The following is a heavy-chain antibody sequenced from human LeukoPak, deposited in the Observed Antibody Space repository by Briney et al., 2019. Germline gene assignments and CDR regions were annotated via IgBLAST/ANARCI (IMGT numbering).Heavy chain of an antibody. CDR1: GHMFTDYY. CDR3: ARDSKVTGTAFDS. V-gene: IGHV1-2*02. J-gene: IGHJ4*02. Sequence: ASVKVSCKASGHMFTDYYIHWVRQAPRQGFEWMGWMNVDSGGTKYAQKFQGRVTMTRDTSISTAFMDLTRLRSDDTAVYYCARDSKVTGTAFDSWGQGTLVTVSS. D-gene: IGHD6-19*01. CDR2: MNVDSGGT.